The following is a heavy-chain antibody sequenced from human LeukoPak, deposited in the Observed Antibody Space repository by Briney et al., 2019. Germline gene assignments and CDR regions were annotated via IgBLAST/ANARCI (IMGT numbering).Heavy chain of an antibody. CDR3: ARWPLDPTELLWFGEGSDDAFDI. V-gene: IGHV4-39*01. D-gene: IGHD3-10*01. Sequence: SETLSLTCTVSGGSISSSSYYWGWIRQPPGKGLEWIGSIYYSGSTYYNPSLKSRVTISVDTSKNQFSLKLSSVTAADTAVYYCARWPLDPTELLWFGEGSDDAFDIWGQGTMVTVSS. CDR2: IYYSGST. CDR1: GGSISSSSYY. J-gene: IGHJ3*02.